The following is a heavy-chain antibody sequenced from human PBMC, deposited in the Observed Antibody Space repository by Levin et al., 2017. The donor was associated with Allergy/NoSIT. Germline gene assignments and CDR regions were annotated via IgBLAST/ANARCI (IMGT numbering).Heavy chain of an antibody. CDR3: AKDLTWAPNWFDP. CDR2: ISYDGSNK. CDR1: GFTFSSYD. Sequence: GGSLRLSCAASGFTFSSYDMHWVRQAPGKGLEWVAVISYDGSNKYYADSVKGRFTISRDNSKNTLYLQMNSLRAEDTAVYYCAKDLTWAPNWFDPWGQGTLVTVSS. V-gene: IGHV3-30*18. D-gene: IGHD1-14*01. J-gene: IGHJ5*02.